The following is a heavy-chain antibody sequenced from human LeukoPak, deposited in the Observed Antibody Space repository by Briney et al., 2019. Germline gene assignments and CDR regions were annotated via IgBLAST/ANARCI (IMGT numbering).Heavy chain of an antibody. CDR1: GGSISSSSYY. V-gene: IGHV4-39*07. D-gene: IGHD6-13*01. CDR2: IYYSGST. Sequence: SETLSLTCTVSGGSISSSSYYWGWIRQPPGKGLEWIGSIYYSGSTYYNPSLKSRVTISVDTSKNQFSLKLSSVTAADTAVYYCARDLIAAAGRRKGAFDIWGQGTMVTVSS. CDR3: ARDLIAAAGRRKGAFDI. J-gene: IGHJ3*02.